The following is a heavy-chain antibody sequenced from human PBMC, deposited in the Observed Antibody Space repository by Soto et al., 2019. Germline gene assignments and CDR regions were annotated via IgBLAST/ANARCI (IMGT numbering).Heavy chain of an antibody. V-gene: IGHV4-61*08. CDR3: AASYYAILTGHFAFDI. CDR2: IYDSGST. J-gene: IGHJ3*02. D-gene: IGHD3-9*01. Sequence: SQTLSLTCTVSGGSISSGGYSWSWHRQPPGKGQEWLGNIYDSGSTSYNPSLKSRVTMSMDTSKTQFSLNLSSVTAADTAVYFCAASYYAILTGHFAFDIWGHGTMVTVS. CDR1: GGSISSGGYS.